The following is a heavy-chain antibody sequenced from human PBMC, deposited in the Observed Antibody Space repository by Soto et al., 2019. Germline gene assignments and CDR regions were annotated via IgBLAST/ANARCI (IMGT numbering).Heavy chain of an antibody. Sequence: ASVKVSCKASGGTFSSYAISWVRRAPGQGLEWMGGIIPIFGTANYAQKFQGRVTITADESTSTAYMELSSLRSEDTAVYYCAREPLGGVTTFDYWGQGTLVTVSS. D-gene: IGHD4-17*01. CDR1: GGTFSSYA. CDR2: IIPIFGTA. V-gene: IGHV1-69*13. CDR3: AREPLGGVTTFDY. J-gene: IGHJ4*02.